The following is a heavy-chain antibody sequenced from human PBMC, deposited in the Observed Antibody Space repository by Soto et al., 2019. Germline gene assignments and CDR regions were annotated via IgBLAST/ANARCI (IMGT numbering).Heavy chain of an antibody. V-gene: IGHV1-46*01. CDR1: GYTFTSYY. D-gene: IGHD1-7*01. CDR2: INPSGGST. CDR3: ASGNWNYVGYGMDV. Sequence: ASVKVSCKASGYTFTSYYMHWVRQAPGQGLEWMGIINPSGGSTSYAQKFQGRVTMTRDTSISTAYMELSRLRSDDTAVYYCASGNWNYVGYGMDVWGQGTTVTVSS. J-gene: IGHJ6*02.